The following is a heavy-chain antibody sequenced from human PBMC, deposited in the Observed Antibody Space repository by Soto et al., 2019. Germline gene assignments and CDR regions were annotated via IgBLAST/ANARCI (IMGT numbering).Heavy chain of an antibody. CDR1: GYTFTSYG. Sequence: QVQLVQSGAEVKKPGASVKVSCKASGYTFTSYGISWVRQAPGQGLEWMGWISAYDGNTNYAQKLPGRVTMTTDTSTSTAYMELRSLRSDDTAVYYCARGLGYGSGSYYNGPFDYWGQGTLVTVSS. V-gene: IGHV1-18*01. D-gene: IGHD3-10*01. CDR2: ISAYDGNT. J-gene: IGHJ4*02. CDR3: ARGLGYGSGSYYNGPFDY.